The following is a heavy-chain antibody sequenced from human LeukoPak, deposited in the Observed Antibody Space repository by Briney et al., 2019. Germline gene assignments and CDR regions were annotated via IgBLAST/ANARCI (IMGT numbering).Heavy chain of an antibody. V-gene: IGHV5-51*01. D-gene: IGHD2-15*01. CDR2: IYPGGSDP. Sequence: GESLKISCKGSGYSFTNYWIGWVRQMPGKGLECMGIIYPGGSDPRYSPSFQGQVTISADKSISTAYLQWSSLKASDTAMYYCARHVREDTRFLDYWGLGTLVTVSS. CDR3: ARHVREDTRFLDY. CDR1: GYSFTNYW. J-gene: IGHJ4*02.